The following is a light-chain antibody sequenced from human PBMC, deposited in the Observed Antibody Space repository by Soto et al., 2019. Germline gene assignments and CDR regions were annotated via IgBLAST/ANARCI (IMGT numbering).Light chain of an antibody. J-gene: IGKJ1*01. CDR1: QSISSY. Sequence: DIQITQSPSSLSASVGDRVTITCRASQSISSYLNWYQQKLGKAPKLLIYAASSLQSGVPSRFSGSGSGTDFTLTISSLQPADFATYYCQESYSTPRTFGQGTKVEIK. CDR2: AAS. CDR3: QESYSTPRT. V-gene: IGKV1-39*01.